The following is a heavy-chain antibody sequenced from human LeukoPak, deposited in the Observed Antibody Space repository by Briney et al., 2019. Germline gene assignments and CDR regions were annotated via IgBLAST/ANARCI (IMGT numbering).Heavy chain of an antibody. V-gene: IGHV4-34*01. CDR2: INHSGST. J-gene: IGHJ4*02. D-gene: IGHD6-19*01. Sequence: SETLSLTCAVSGGSISSGGYSWSWIRQPPGKGLEWIGEINHSGSTNYNPSLKSRVTISVDTSKNQFSLKLSSVTAADTAVYYCARQSSGWHYYFDYWGQGTLVTVSS. CDR3: ARQSSGWHYYFDY. CDR1: GGSISSGGYS.